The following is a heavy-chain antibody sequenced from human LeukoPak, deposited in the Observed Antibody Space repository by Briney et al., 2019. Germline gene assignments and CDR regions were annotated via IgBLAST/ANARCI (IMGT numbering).Heavy chain of an antibody. CDR3: AREDNGGATDDGFDV. J-gene: IGHJ3*01. Sequence: GGSLRLSCAASGFTFSSSAMSWVRQAPGKGLEWVSAISNNGGYTYYADSVQGRFTISRDSSKNTVYLQMESLRVEDTAVYYCAREDNGGATDDGFDVWGRGTVVIVSS. CDR2: ISNNGGYT. D-gene: IGHD3-16*01. CDR1: GFTFSSSA. V-gene: IGHV3-23*01.